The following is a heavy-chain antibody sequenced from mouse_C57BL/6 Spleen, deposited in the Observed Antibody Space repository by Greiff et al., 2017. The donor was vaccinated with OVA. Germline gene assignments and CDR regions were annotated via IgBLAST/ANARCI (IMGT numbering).Heavy chain of an antibody. CDR1: GYTFTSYW. V-gene: IGHV1-50*01. CDR3: GTANSSHDGTPHEDY. D-gene: IGHD2-3*01. J-gene: IGHJ2*01. CDR2: IDPSDSYT. Sequence: QVQLQQPGAELVKPGASVKLSCKASGYTFTSYWMQWVKQRPGQGLEWIGEIDPSDSYTNYNQKFKGKATLTVDTSSSTAYMQLSSLTSEDSAVYYCGTANSSHDGTPHEDYWGQGTTLTVSS.